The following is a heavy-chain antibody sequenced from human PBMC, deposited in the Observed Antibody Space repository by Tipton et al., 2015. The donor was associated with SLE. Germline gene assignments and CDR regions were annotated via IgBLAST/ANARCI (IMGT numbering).Heavy chain of an antibody. J-gene: IGHJ6*03. CDR3: ARDQVGYSGYTSFYYMDV. V-gene: IGHV4-30-4*01. CDR1: GGSIRSYDYK. Sequence: TLSLTCTVSGGSIRSYDYKWTWIRQPPGKGLEWLGYIYESGKTYYNPSLQSRLTISVDTSKNQFSLKLSSVTAADTAVYYCARDQVGYSGYTSFYYMDVWGKGTTVTVSS. D-gene: IGHD5-12*01. CDR2: IYESGKT.